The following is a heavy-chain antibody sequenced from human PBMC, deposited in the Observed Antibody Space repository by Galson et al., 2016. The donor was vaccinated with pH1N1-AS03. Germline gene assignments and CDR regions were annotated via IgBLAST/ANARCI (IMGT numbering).Heavy chain of an antibody. D-gene: IGHD5-12*01. V-gene: IGHV3-66*01. CDR2: IYSGGYT. CDR1: GFTVSSKY. J-gene: IGHJ6*02. CDR3: ARARAATINYGMDV. Sequence: SLRLSCAASGFTVSSKYMSWVRQAPGKGLEWVSVIYSGGYTYYTDSVKGRFTISRDNSKNTLYLQMNSLRVEDTALYYCARARAATINYGMDVWGQGTTVTVSS.